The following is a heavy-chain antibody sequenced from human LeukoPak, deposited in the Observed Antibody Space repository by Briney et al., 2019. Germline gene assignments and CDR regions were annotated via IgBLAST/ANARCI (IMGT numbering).Heavy chain of an antibody. CDR3: ARLGSSTSRYIGYYYYYGMDV. V-gene: IGHV4-34*01. J-gene: IGHJ6*02. Sequence: SETLSLTCTVSGGSISSYYWSWIRQPPGKGLEWIGEINHSGSTNYNPSLKSRVTISVDTSKNQFSLKLSSVTAADTAVYYCARLGSSTSRYIGYYYYYGMDVWGQGTTVTVSS. CDR1: GGSISSYY. D-gene: IGHD2-2*02. CDR2: INHSGST.